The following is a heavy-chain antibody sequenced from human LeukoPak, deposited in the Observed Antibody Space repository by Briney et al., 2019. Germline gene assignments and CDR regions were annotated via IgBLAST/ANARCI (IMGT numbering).Heavy chain of an antibody. CDR2: IYGSGIT. CDR1: GGSIISNY. J-gene: IGHJ6*03. D-gene: IGHD3-22*01. Sequence: SETLSLTCTVSGGSIISNYWSWIRQSAGTGLEWIGRIYGSGITDYSPSLKSRVTMSLDTSRKQFSLRLTSVTAADTAVYYCARLKFYDSTGYSPGYYMDVWGKGTTVSVFS. CDR3: ARLKFYDSTGYSPGYYMDV. V-gene: IGHV4-4*07.